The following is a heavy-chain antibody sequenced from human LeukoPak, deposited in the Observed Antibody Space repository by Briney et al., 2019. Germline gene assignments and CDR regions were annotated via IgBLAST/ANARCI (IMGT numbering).Heavy chain of an antibody. J-gene: IGHJ4*02. CDR2: ISGSAHKI. CDR3: AGRPTGYSSGYIH. CDR1: GITFINYA. D-gene: IGHD5-18*01. Sequence: GSLRLSCVASGITFINYAVSWVRQAPEKGLDWVSVISGSAHKIRYADSVKGRFTISRDNSENIVYLQMNNLRVEDTAVYYCAGRPTGYSSGYIHWGQGTLVTVSS. V-gene: IGHV3-23*01.